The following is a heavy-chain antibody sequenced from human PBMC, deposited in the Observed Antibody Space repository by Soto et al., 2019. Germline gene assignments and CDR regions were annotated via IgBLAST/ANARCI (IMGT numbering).Heavy chain of an antibody. CDR2: IYHTGST. CDR1: GDPVSSGSYY. CDR3: AAKLGTTHYFDF. Sequence: QVQLQESGPGLVQPSQTLSLTCSVSGDPVSSGSYYWTWVRQHPVKGLEWIGYIYHTGSTYYKPSLHSLLIMSIDTSKNQFSLHLFSVTAADTAVYFCAAKLGTTHYFDFWGQGSLVAVSS. D-gene: IGHD7-27*01. V-gene: IGHV4-31*01. J-gene: IGHJ4*02.